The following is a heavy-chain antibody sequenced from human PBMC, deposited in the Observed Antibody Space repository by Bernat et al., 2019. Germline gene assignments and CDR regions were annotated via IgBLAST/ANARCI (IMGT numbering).Heavy chain of an antibody. D-gene: IGHD3-3*01. CDR1: GFTFSSYE. CDR3: ARGRTIFGVVNYYYYYYMDV. V-gene: IGHV3-48*03. Sequence: EVQLVESGGGLVQPGGSLRLSCAASGFTFSSYEMNWVRQAPGKGLEWVSYISSSGSTIYYADSGKGRFTISRDNAKNSLYLQMNSLRAEDTAVYYCARGRTIFGVVNYYYYYYMDVWGKGTTVTVSS. CDR2: ISSSGSTI. J-gene: IGHJ6*03.